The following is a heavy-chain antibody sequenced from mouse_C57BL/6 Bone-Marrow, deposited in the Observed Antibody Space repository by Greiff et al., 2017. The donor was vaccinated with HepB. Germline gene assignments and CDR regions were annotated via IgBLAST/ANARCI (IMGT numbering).Heavy chain of an antibody. CDR3: TGYYGSLYYFDY. D-gene: IGHD1-1*01. CDR2: IDPENGDT. J-gene: IGHJ2*01. Sequence: VQLQQSGAELVRPGASVKLSCTASGFNIKDDYMHWVKQRPEQGLEWIGWIDPENGDTEYASKFQGKATITADTSSNTAYLQLSSLTSEDTAVYYCTGYYGSLYYFDYWGQGTTPTVSS. V-gene: IGHV14-4*01. CDR1: GFNIKDDY.